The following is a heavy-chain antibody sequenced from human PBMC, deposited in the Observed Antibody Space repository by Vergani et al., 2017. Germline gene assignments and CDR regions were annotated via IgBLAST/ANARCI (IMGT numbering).Heavy chain of an antibody. D-gene: IGHD7-27*01. CDR1: GFTFSSYA. Sequence: QVQLVESGGGVVQPGRSLRLSCAASGFTFSSYAMHWVRQAPGKGLEWVAVISYDGSNKYYADSVKGRFTSSRDNSKNTLYLQMNSLRAEDTAVYYCARKTNWEIDYWGQGTLVTVSS. V-gene: IGHV3-30*04. J-gene: IGHJ4*02. CDR3: ARKTNWEIDY. CDR2: ISYDGSNK.